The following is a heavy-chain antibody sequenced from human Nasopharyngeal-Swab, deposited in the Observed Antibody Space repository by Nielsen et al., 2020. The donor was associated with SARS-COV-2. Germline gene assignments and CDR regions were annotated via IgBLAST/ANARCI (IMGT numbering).Heavy chain of an antibody. V-gene: IGHV4-34*01. CDR2: INHSGST. Sequence: WLRQPPGKGLEWIGEINHSGSTNYNPSLKSRVTISVDTSKNQFSLKLSSVTAADTAVYYCARGPSGIAAASTADDAFDIWGQGTMVTVSS. D-gene: IGHD6-13*01. J-gene: IGHJ3*02. CDR3: ARGPSGIAAASTADDAFDI.